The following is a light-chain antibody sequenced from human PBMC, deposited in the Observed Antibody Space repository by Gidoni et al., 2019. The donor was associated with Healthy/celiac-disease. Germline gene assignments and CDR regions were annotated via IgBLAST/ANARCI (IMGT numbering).Light chain of an antibody. V-gene: IGKV3-20*01. CDR2: GAS. CDR1: QSVSSSY. CDR3: QQYGSSPRT. Sequence: EFVLTQSPGTLSLSPGERATLSCRASQSVSSSYLAWYQQKPGQAPRLLIYGASSRATGIPDRFSGSGSGTDFTLTISRLEPEDFAVYYCQQYGSSPRTFGQGTKVEIK. J-gene: IGKJ1*01.